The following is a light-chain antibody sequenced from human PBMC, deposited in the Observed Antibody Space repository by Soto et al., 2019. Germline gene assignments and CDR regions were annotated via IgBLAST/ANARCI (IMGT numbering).Light chain of an antibody. CDR1: QSLSIY. V-gene: IGKV3-11*01. CDR3: QQHYNWPPLT. J-gene: IGKJ4*01. Sequence: EVVLTQSPATLSLSPGERATLSCRASQSLSIYLAWYQQKPGQAPRLLIYDSSNRSTGVPDRFSGSGSGTVFTLTISSLEPEDFAVYYCQQHYNWPPLTFGGGTRVEIK. CDR2: DSS.